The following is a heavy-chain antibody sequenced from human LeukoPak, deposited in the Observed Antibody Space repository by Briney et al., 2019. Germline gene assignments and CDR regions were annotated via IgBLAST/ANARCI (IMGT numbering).Heavy chain of an antibody. V-gene: IGHV4-59*01. D-gene: IGHD5-24*01. Sequence: SETLSLTCTISGGSLKYYYWNWIRQSPGKGLEWIGYIYYTGSTKYNPSLESRVTISLDTSENQFSLKLSTVTAADTAVYYCAREEIRSWFDPWGQGTLVTVSS. J-gene: IGHJ5*02. CDR2: IYYTGST. CDR3: AREEIRSWFDP. CDR1: GGSLKYYY.